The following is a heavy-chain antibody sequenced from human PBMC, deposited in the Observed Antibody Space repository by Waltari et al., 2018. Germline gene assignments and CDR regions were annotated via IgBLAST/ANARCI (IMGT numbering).Heavy chain of an antibody. CDR2: IYYSGST. Sequence: QVQLQESGPGLVKPSETLSLTCTVSGGPISSYYWSWIRQPPGKGLEWIGYIYYSGSTNYTPSLKSRVTISVDTSKNQFSLKLSSVTAADTAVYYCAREYSSGWYDTFDYWGQGTLVTVSS. V-gene: IGHV4-59*01. CDR1: GGPISSYY. D-gene: IGHD6-19*01. CDR3: AREYSSGWYDTFDY. J-gene: IGHJ4*02.